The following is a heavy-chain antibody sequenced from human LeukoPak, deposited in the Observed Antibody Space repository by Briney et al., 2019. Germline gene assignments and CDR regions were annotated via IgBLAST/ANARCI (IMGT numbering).Heavy chain of an antibody. D-gene: IGHD3-22*01. CDR1: GYNFTYYF. CDR2: IYPGDSDT. V-gene: IGHV5-51*01. J-gene: IGHJ4*02. Sequence: GESLKLSCKGSGYNFTYYFIAWVRQMPGKGLGWIGIIYPGDSDTKYSPSFQGQVTISVDKSINTAYLQWSSMEASDTAMYYCARHLGGDRTSGYYNYWGQGTLVTVSS. CDR3: ARHLGGDRTSGYYNY.